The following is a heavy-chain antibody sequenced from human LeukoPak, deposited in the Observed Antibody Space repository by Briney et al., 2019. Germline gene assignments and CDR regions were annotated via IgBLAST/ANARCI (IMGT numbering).Heavy chain of an antibody. V-gene: IGHV1-2*02. Sequence: ASVKVSCKASGYTFTGYYMYWVRQAPGQGLEWMGWINPNSGGTNYAQKFQGRVTMTRDTSISTAYMELSRLRSDDTAVYYCARVYSGYDLAYFDYWGQGTLVTVSS. CDR3: ARVYSGYDLAYFDY. CDR1: GYTFTGYY. CDR2: INPNSGGT. J-gene: IGHJ4*02. D-gene: IGHD5-12*01.